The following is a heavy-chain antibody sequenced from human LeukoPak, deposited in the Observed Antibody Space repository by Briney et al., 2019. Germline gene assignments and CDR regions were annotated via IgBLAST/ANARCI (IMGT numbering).Heavy chain of an antibody. CDR1: GGTFSSYA. J-gene: IGHJ4*02. D-gene: IGHD2-15*01. V-gene: IGHV1-69*13. Sequence: GAPVKVSCKASGGTFSSYAIRWVRQAPGQGLEWMGGIIPIFGTANYAQKFQGRVTITADESTSTAYMELSSLRSEDTAVYYCARGSIGYCSGGSCYSGHYWGQGTLVTVSS. CDR2: IIPIFGTA. CDR3: ARGSIGYCSGGSCYSGHY.